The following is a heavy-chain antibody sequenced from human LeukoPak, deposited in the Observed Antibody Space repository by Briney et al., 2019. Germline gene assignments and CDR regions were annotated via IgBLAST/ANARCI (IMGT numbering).Heavy chain of an antibody. J-gene: IGHJ2*01. V-gene: IGHV4-31*03. CDR1: GGSISSGGYY. D-gene: IGHD5-12*01. CDR2: IYYSGST. Sequence: SQTLSLTCTVSGGSISSGGYYWSWIRQHPGKGLEWIGYIYYSGSTYYNPSLKSRVTISVDTSKNQFSLKLSSVTAADTAVYYCASRRDRGAREENGLAPGGRETRVPVP. CDR3: ASRRDRGAREENGLAP.